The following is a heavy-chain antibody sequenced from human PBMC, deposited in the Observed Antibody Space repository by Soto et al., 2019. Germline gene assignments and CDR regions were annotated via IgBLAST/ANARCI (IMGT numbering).Heavy chain of an antibody. J-gene: IGHJ6*03. CDR1: GGSFSGYY. D-gene: IGHD3-3*01. CDR2: INHSGST. CDR3: ARGRQVRFKIFGVVPRYYYYMDV. V-gene: IGHV4-34*01. Sequence: SETLSLTCAVYGGSFSGYYWSWIRQPPGKGLEWIGEINHSGSTNYNPSLKSRVTISVDTSKNQFSLKLSSVTAADTAGYYCARGRQVRFKIFGVVPRYYYYMDVWGKGTTVTVSS.